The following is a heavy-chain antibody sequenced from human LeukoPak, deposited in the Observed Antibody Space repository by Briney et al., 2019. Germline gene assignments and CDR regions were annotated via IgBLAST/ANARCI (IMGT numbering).Heavy chain of an antibody. D-gene: IGHD4-11*01. CDR3: ARVTDYTMGGTAFDI. V-gene: IGHV1-69*13. Sequence: SVKVSCKASGGTISSNAIGWVRQAPGQGLEWMGGVIPVFGSANYAQKFQGRVTIIADESTSTAYMELSSLRSEDTAVYYCARVTDYTMGGTAFDIWGQGTMVTVSS. J-gene: IGHJ3*02. CDR1: GGTISSNA. CDR2: VIPVFGSA.